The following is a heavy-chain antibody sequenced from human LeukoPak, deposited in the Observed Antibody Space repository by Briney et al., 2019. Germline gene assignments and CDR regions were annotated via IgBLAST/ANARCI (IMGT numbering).Heavy chain of an antibody. CDR3: ARGTYYYGSGSLGYFDY. CDR1: GDTLTALS. CDR2: FHPEDGET. V-gene: IGHV1-24*01. D-gene: IGHD3-10*01. Sequence: ASVKVSCMVSGDTLTALSMHWVRQAPGKGLEWMGGFHPEDGETIYAQKFQGRVTMTEDTSTDTAYMELSSLRSDDTAVYYCARGTYYYGSGSLGYFDYWGQGTLVTVSS. J-gene: IGHJ4*02.